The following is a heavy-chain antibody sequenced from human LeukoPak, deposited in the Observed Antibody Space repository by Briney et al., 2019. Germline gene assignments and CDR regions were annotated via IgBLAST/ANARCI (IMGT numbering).Heavy chain of an antibody. Sequence: GGSLRLSCAASGFTFSSYAMHWVRQAPGKGLEWVAVISYDGSNKYYADSVKGRFTISGDNSKNTLYLQMNSLRAEDTAVYYCATGTSSSAHDFDPWGQGTLVIVSS. V-gene: IGHV3-30-3*01. CDR1: GFTFSSYA. D-gene: IGHD6-6*01. CDR2: ISYDGSNK. CDR3: ATGTSSSAHDFDP. J-gene: IGHJ5*02.